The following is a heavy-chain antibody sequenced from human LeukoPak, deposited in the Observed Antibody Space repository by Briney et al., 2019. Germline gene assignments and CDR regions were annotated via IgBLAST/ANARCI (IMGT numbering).Heavy chain of an antibody. CDR1: GYTFTGYY. D-gene: IGHD3-22*01. J-gene: IGHJ4*02. CDR2: INPNSGGT. Sequence: ASVKVSCKASGYTFTGYYMHWVRQAPGQGLEWMGWINPNSGGTNYAQKFQGGVTMTRDTSISTAYMELSRLRSDDTAVYYCAREVQFYYDSSGYYDSDYWGQGTLVTVSS. V-gene: IGHV1-2*02. CDR3: AREVQFYYDSSGYYDSDY.